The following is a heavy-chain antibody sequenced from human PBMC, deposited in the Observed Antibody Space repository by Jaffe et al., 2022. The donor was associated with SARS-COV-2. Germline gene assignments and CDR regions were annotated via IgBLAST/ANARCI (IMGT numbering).Heavy chain of an antibody. J-gene: IGHJ4*02. Sequence: QVQLVESGGGVVQPGRSLRLSCAASAFTFTKYGMHWVRQAPGKGLEWVAVISTDGSDKYYGDSVKGRFTITRDNSKNTLYLQMNNLRPEDTAVYYCATDGEWSSSSGMYLHYWGQGTLVTVSS. D-gene: IGHD6-6*01. CDR2: ISTDGSDK. CDR3: ATDGEWSSSSGMYLHY. V-gene: IGHV3-30*03. CDR1: AFTFTKYG.